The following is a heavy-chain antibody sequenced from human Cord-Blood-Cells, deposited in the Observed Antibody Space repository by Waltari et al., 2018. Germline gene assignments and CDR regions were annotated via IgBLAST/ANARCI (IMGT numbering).Heavy chain of an antibody. CDR1: GGSISSRSYY. Sequence: QLQLQESGPGLVKPSETLYLPCTVSGGSISSRSYYWGWIRQPPGKGLEWIGSIYYSGSTYYNPSLKSRVTISVDTSKNQFSLKLSSVTAADTAVYYCARLVVVGATTAYFDYWGQGTLVTVSS. D-gene: IGHD1-26*01. CDR2: IYYSGST. J-gene: IGHJ4*02. CDR3: ARLVVVGATTAYFDY. V-gene: IGHV4-39*01.